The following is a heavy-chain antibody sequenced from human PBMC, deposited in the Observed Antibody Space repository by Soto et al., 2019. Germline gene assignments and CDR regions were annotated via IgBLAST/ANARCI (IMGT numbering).Heavy chain of an antibody. Sequence: GGSLRLSCAASGFTFSSYAMSWVRQAPGKGLEWVSAISGSGGRTYYADSVKGRFTNSRDNSKNTRYLQMNSLRAEETAVYYCATKKKYTAMDTWGQGTLVTVSS. D-gene: IGHD5-18*01. CDR1: GFTFSSYA. CDR3: ATKKKYTAMDT. CDR2: ISGSGGRT. V-gene: IGHV3-23*01. J-gene: IGHJ5*02.